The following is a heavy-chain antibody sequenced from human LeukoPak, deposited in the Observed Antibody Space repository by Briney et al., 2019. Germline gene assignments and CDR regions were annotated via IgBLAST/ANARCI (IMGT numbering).Heavy chain of an antibody. V-gene: IGHV4-34*01. CDR1: GGSFSDYY. Sequence: TSETLSLTCAVYGGSFSDYYWSWIRQPPGKGLEWIGYIYYSGSTYYNPSLKSRVTISVDTSKNQFSLKLSSVTAADTAVYYCARHEGTIAARLFYYYYGMDVWGQGTTVTVSS. D-gene: IGHD6-6*01. CDR3: ARHEGTIAARLFYYYYGMDV. J-gene: IGHJ6*02. CDR2: IYYSGST.